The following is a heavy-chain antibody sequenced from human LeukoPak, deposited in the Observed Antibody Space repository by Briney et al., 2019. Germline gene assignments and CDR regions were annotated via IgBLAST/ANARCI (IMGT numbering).Heavy chain of an antibody. V-gene: IGHV3-7*01. Sequence: PGGSLRLSCAASGFTFSSYAMHWVRQAPGKGLEWVANIKQDGSEKYYVDSVKGRFTISRDNAKNSLYLQMNSLRAEDTAVYYCARTNRGYYFDYWGQGTLVTVSS. J-gene: IGHJ4*02. D-gene: IGHD1-14*01. CDR1: GFTFSSYA. CDR2: IKQDGSEK. CDR3: ARTNRGYYFDY.